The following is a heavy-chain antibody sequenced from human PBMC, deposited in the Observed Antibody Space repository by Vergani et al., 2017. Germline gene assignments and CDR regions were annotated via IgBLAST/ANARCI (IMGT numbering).Heavy chain of an antibody. D-gene: IGHD3-10*01. CDR1: GFTFDDYA. Sequence: EVQLVESGGGLVQPGRSLRLSCAASGFTFDDYAMHWVRHAPGKGLEWVAGISWNSGSIGYAASVKGRFTISIYNAKNSLYLQMNSLRAEDTALYYCAKEGVGSGTQWGDAFDIWGQGTMVTVSS. CDR3: AKEGVGSGTQWGDAFDI. V-gene: IGHV3-9*01. CDR2: ISWNSGSI. J-gene: IGHJ3*02.